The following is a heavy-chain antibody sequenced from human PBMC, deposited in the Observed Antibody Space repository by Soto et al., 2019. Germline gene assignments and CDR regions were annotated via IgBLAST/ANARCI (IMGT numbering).Heavy chain of an antibody. D-gene: IGHD2-15*01. CDR3: ASDPAGVVVVAARDYYYGMDV. CDR2: IIPIFGTA. CDR1: GGTFSSYA. Sequence: GASVKVSCKASGGTFSSYAISWVRQAPGQGLEWMGGIIPIFGTANYAQKFQGRVTITADESTSTAYMELSSPRSEDTAVYYCASDPAGVVVVAARDYYYGMDVWGQGTTVTVSS. J-gene: IGHJ6*02. V-gene: IGHV1-69*13.